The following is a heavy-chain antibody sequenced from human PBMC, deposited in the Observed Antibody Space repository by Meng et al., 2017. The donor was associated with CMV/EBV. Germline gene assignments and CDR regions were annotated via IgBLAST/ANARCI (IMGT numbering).Heavy chain of an antibody. D-gene: IGHD2-15*01. CDR2: INHSGST. V-gene: IGHV4-34*01. Sequence: QVQLQQWGEGLFKPSETLSLTFAVYGGSFSGYYWSWIRQPPGKGLEWIGEINHSGSTNYNPSLKSRVTISVDTSKNQFSLKLSSVTAADTAVYYCASSLTYPDYWGQGTLVTVSS. CDR3: ASSLTYPDY. J-gene: IGHJ4*02. CDR1: GGSFSGYY.